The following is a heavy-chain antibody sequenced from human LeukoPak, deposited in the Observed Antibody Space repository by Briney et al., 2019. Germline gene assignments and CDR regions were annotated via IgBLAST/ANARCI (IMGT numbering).Heavy chain of an antibody. D-gene: IGHD4-23*01. CDR2: MNPNSGNT. V-gene: IGHV1-8*03. Sequence: ASVKVSCKASGYTFTSYDINWVRQATGQGLEWMGWMNPNSGNTGYAQKFQGRVTITRNTSISTAYMELRSLRSDDTAVYYCARDLDGGNSGGEDYWGQGTLVTVSS. J-gene: IGHJ4*02. CDR1: GYTFTSYD. CDR3: ARDLDGGNSGGEDY.